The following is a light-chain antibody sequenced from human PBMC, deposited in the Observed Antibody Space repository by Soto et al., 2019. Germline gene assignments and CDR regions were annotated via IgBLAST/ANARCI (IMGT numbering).Light chain of an antibody. Sequence: QLVLTQPPSVSAAPGQSVTISCSGSTSNVAINSVSWYQQVPGTSPKLLIYDNGKRPSGIPDRFSGSKSGTSATLDITGLQTGDEAEYYCGTRDDSRTGFVFGTGTKLTVL. CDR3: GTRDDSRTGFV. J-gene: IGLJ1*01. CDR1: TSNVAINS. CDR2: DNG. V-gene: IGLV1-51*01.